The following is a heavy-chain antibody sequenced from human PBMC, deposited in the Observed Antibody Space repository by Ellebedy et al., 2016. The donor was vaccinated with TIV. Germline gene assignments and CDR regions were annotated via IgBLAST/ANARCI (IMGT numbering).Heavy chain of an antibody. Sequence: GGSLRLSCAASGFTFSSYWMSWVRQAPGKGLEWVANINQDGSEKYYVDSVKGRFTISRDNAKNSLYLQMNSLRAEDTAVYYCAREFQKLELRYYYYGMDVWGQGTTVTVSS. V-gene: IGHV3-7*03. CDR3: AREFQKLELRYYYYGMDV. CDR2: INQDGSEK. D-gene: IGHD1-7*01. J-gene: IGHJ6*02. CDR1: GFTFSSYW.